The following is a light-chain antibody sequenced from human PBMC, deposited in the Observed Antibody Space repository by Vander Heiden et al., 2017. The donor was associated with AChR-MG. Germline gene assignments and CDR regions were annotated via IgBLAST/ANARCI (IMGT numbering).Light chain of an antibody. CDR1: QSISTY. CDR3: QQSYTTLWT. Sequence: DIKMTQSPSSLSASVGDRVSITCRASQSISTYINWYQQKPGKAPKLLIYAASSLQSGVPSRFSGSGSGTDFTLTISSLQPEDFATYYCQQSYTTLWTFGQGTKVEIK. J-gene: IGKJ1*01. CDR2: AAS. V-gene: IGKV1-39*01.